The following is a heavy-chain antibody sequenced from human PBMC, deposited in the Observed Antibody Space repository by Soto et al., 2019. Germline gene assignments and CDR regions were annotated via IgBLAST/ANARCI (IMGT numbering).Heavy chain of an antibody. CDR2: IYYSEST. V-gene: IGHV4-39*01. CDR3: ARHPPDYGNYAVRLFVYYYGMDV. D-gene: IGHD4-17*01. CDR1: GGSISSSSYY. Sequence: SETLSLTCTVSGGSISSSSYYWGWIRQPPGKGLEWIVSIYYSESTSSAPSLKSRVIISVGTSKKQYSLKLSSVTAADTAVYYCARHPPDYGNYAVRLFVYYYGMDVWGQGTTVTVS. J-gene: IGHJ6*02.